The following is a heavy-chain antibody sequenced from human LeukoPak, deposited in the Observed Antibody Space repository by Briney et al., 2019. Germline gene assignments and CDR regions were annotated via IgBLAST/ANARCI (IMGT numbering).Heavy chain of an antibody. CDR2: ISYDGSNK. J-gene: IGHJ4*02. D-gene: IGHD4-17*01. CDR3: ARDPSHDYDHNYDD. V-gene: IGHV3-30*04. CDR1: GFTFSSYA. Sequence: GGSLRLSCAASGFTFSSYAMHWVRQAPGKGLEWVAVISYDGSNKYYADSVKGRFTISRDNSKNTLYLQMNSLRAEDTAVYYCARDPSHDYDHNYDDWGQGTLVTVSS.